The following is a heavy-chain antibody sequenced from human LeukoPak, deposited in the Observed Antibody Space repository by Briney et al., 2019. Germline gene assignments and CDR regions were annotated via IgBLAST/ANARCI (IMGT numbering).Heavy chain of an antibody. CDR1: GGSISSSSYY. D-gene: IGHD3-16*02. CDR2: IYYSGST. J-gene: IGHJ4*02. V-gene: IGHV4-39*01. Sequence: PSETLSLTYTVSGGSISSSSYYWGWIRQPPGKGLEWIGSIYYSGSTYYNPSLKSRVTISVDTSKNQFSLKLSSVTAADTAVYYCARAFYEGYDYVWGSYRSAFDYWGQGTLVTVSS. CDR3: ARAFYEGYDYVWGSYRSAFDY.